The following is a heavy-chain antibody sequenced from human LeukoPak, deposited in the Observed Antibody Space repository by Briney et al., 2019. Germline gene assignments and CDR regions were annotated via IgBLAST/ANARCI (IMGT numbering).Heavy chain of an antibody. J-gene: IGHJ4*02. D-gene: IGHD1-20*01. V-gene: IGHV4-30-4*01. Sequence: MPSQTLSLTCAASGGSIRSGDYYWSWARHPPGNCLDWIGHIYYSRNTYYNPSLKRRVAISVEPSKHQFSLKLSSVPAADTAVYYCGCVTALSYFDFWGQGTLVTVSS. CDR2: IYYSRNT. CDR1: GGSIRSGDYY. CDR3: GCVTALSYFDF.